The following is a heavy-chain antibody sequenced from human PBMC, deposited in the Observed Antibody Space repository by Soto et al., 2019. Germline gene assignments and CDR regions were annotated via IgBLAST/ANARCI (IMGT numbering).Heavy chain of an antibody. J-gene: IGHJ6*02. CDR2: ISSSGSST. Sequence: GGSLRLSCAASGVTFGDYYMSWIRQAPGKGLEWVSYISSSGSSTYYVDSVRGQVTISADKSISTAYLQWSSLKASDTAMYYCARHGPMVRGVIRYYYGMDVWGQGTTVTVSS. CDR1: GVTFGDYY. V-gene: IGHV3-11*01. D-gene: IGHD3-10*01. CDR3: ARHGPMVRGVIRYYYGMDV.